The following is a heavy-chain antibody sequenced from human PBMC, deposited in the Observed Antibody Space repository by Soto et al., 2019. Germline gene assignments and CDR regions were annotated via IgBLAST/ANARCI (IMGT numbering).Heavy chain of an antibody. CDR1: GGSFSGYY. D-gene: IGHD5-18*01. V-gene: IGHV4-34*01. Sequence: PSETLSLTCAVYGGSFSGYYWSWIRQPPGKGLEWIGEINYSGSTNYNPSLKSRVTISVDTSKNQFSLKLSSVAAADTAVYYCARAARGYSYGPYDHWGQGTVVTVSS. J-gene: IGHJ4*02. CDR2: INYSGST. CDR3: ARAARGYSYGPYDH.